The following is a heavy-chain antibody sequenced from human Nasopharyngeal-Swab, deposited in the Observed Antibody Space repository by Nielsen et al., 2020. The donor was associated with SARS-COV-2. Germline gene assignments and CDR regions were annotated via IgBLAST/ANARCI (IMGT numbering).Heavy chain of an antibody. CDR2: ISGSDGSA. CDR1: GFTFSSYA. Sequence: GVLKISCAASGFTFSSYAMSWVRQAPGKGLEWVSTISGSDGSAYYADSVKGRFTISGDNSRHTLCLQMNSLRAEDTAVYYCARIRTGAYFDYWGQGTLVTVSS. J-gene: IGHJ4*02. V-gene: IGHV3-23*01. D-gene: IGHD1-14*01. CDR3: ARIRTGAYFDY.